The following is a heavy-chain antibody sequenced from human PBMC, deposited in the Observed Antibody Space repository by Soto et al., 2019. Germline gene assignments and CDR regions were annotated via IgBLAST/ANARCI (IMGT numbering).Heavy chain of an antibody. V-gene: IGHV4-34*01. D-gene: IGHD2-2*01. CDR1: GGSFSGYY. Sequence: QVQLQQWGAGLLKPSETLSLTCAVYGGSFSGYYWSWIRQPPGKGLEWIGEINHSGSTNYNPALKXXVTISVDTSKXXLXLXXSSVIAAATAVYYFARALGEDIVVVPFAQAHYFDYWGQGTLVTVSS. J-gene: IGHJ4*02. CDR2: INHSGST. CDR3: ARALGEDIVVVPFAQAHYFDY.